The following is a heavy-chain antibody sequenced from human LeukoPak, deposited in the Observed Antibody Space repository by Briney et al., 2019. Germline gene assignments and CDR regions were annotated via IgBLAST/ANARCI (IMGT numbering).Heavy chain of an antibody. J-gene: IGHJ4*02. Sequence: QTGGSLRLSCAASGFTFSSYAMSWVRQAPGKGPEWVSAISGSGGSTYYADSVKGRFTISRDNSKNTLYLQMNSLRAEDTAVYYCAKERWLATFTFDYWGQGTLVTVSS. CDR3: AKERWLATFTFDY. CDR1: GFTFSSYA. D-gene: IGHD6-19*01. CDR2: ISGSGGST. V-gene: IGHV3-23*01.